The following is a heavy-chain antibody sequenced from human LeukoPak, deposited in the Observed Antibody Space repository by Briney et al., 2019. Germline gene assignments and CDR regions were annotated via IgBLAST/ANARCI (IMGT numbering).Heavy chain of an antibody. D-gene: IGHD2-21*02. J-gene: IGHJ5*02. CDR3: ARKAVVVTAMSGGWFDP. CDR2: INHSGST. CDR1: GGSFSGYY. Sequence: SETLSLTCAVYGGSFSGYYWSWIRQPPGKGLEWIGEINHSGSTNYNPSLKSRVTISVDTSKNQFSLKLSSVTAADTAVYYCARKAVVVTAMSGGWFDPWGQGTLVTVSS. V-gene: IGHV4-34*01.